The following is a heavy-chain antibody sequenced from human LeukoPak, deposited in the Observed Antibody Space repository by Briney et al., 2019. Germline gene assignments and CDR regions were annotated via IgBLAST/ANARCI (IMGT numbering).Heavy chain of an antibody. CDR2: INPNSGGT. V-gene: IGHV1-2*02. Sequence: ASVKVSCKTSGYTFTGYYLHWVRQAPGQGLEWMGWINPNSGGTNYAQKFQGRVTMTTDTSITTVYMELSRLTSDDTAVFYCARDRGGSYRHDAFDILGQRTKVTVFS. D-gene: IGHD1-26*01. CDR1: GYTFTGYY. CDR3: ARDRGGSYRHDAFDI. J-gene: IGHJ3*02.